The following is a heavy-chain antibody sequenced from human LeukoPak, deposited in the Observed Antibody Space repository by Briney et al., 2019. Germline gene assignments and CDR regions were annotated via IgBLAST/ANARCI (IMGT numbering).Heavy chain of an antibody. Sequence: GGSLRLSCAASGFTFSSYWISWVRQAPGKGLELVANIKQDGSEKYYVYSVKGRFTISRDNAKNSLYLQMNSLRAEDTAVYYCARGIVVVTALDYWGQGTLVTVSS. CDR1: GFTFSSYW. CDR3: ARGIVVVTALDY. D-gene: IGHD2-21*02. J-gene: IGHJ4*02. CDR2: IKQDGSEK. V-gene: IGHV3-7*01.